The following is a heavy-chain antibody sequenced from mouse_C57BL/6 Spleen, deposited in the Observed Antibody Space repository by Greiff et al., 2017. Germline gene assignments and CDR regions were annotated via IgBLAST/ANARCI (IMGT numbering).Heavy chain of an antibody. D-gene: IGHD1-1*01. CDR2: INPSNGGT. Sequence: VQLQQPGTELVKPGASVKLSCKASGYTFTSYWMHWVKQRPGQGLEWIGNINPSNGGTNYNEKFKSKATLTVDKSSSTAYMQLSSLTSEDSAVYYCAREKYYYGRRDYAMDYWGQGTSVTVSS. CDR3: AREKYYYGRRDYAMDY. V-gene: IGHV1-53*01. J-gene: IGHJ4*01. CDR1: GYTFTSYW.